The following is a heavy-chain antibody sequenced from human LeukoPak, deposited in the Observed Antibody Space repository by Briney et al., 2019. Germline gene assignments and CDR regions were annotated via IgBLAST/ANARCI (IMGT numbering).Heavy chain of an antibody. Sequence: PSETLSLTCTVSGDSFSSHYWTWIRQPPGKGLEWIGYISYIGSTNYNPSLKSRVTISIDTSKNQFSLKLTSVAAADTAVYYCARDLVTVTKGFDIWGQGTMVSVSS. CDR3: ARDLVTVTKGFDI. J-gene: IGHJ3*02. CDR1: GDSFSSHY. CDR2: ISYIGST. D-gene: IGHD4-17*01. V-gene: IGHV4-59*11.